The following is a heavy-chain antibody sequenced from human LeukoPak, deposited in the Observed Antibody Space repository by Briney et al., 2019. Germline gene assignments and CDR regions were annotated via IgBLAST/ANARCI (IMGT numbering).Heavy chain of an antibody. D-gene: IGHD1-1*01. CDR2: ISSTGNIK. Sequence: GGSLRLSCAASGFTFSSYGMHWVRQAPGKGLEWVAVISSTGNIKNFADSVKGRFTISRDNSKNTLYLQMNTLRAEDTSFYYCAKDNSHWLFDYWGQGTLVTVSS. CDR3: AKDNSHWLFDY. CDR1: GFTFSSYG. J-gene: IGHJ4*02. V-gene: IGHV3-30*18.